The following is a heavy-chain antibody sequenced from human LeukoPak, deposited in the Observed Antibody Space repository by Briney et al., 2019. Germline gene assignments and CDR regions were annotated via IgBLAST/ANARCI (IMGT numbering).Heavy chain of an antibody. CDR2: INPNSGGT. CDR1: GYTFTGYY. J-gene: IGHJ4*02. CDR3: ARDIAGYCSGGSCYSGNFDY. Sequence: GASVKVSCKASGYTFTGYYMHWVRQAPGQGLEWMAWINPNSGGTNYAQKFQGRVTMTRDTSISTAYMELSRLRSDDTAVYYCARDIAGYCSGGSCYSGNFDYWGQGTLVTVSS. D-gene: IGHD2-15*01. V-gene: IGHV1-2*02.